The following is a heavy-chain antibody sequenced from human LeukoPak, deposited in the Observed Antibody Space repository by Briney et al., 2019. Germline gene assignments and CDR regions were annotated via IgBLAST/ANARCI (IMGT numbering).Heavy chain of an antibody. V-gene: IGHV4-59*01. CDR1: GGSISSYY. CDR3: ARVGSSSSFGY. J-gene: IGHJ4*02. CDR2: IYYSGST. Sequence: SETLSLTCTVSGGSISSYYWSWIRQPPGKGLEWIGYIYYSGSTNYNPALKSRVTISVDTSKNQFSLKLSSVTAADTAVYYCARVGSSSSFGYWGQGTLVTVSS. D-gene: IGHD6-6*01.